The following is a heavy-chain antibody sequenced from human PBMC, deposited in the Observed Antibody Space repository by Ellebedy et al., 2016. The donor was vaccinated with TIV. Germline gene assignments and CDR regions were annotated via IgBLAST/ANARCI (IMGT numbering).Heavy chain of an antibody. CDR2: ISAGAI. D-gene: IGHD2-15*01. CDR3: ARGGGCTGGTCYYPDR. CDR1: GFTFSYFT. Sequence: GESLKISCAASGFTFSYFTMNWVRQAPGKGLEWVSYISAGAIYYADSVRGRFTISRDNAKNSLYPQMDSLRVEDTAVYYCARGGGCTGGTCYYPDRWGQGTLVTVSP. J-gene: IGHJ5*02. V-gene: IGHV3-21*05.